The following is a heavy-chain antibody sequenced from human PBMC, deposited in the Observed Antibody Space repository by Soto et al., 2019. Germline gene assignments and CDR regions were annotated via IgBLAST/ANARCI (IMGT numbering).Heavy chain of an antibody. CDR2: INHSGST. Sequence: SETLSLTCAVYGGSFSGYYWSWIRQPPGKGLEWIGEINHSGSTNYNPSLKSRVTISVDTSKNQFSLKLSSVTAADTAVYYCARNSGSWYIYWYFDLWGRGTLVTVSS. V-gene: IGHV4-34*01. CDR1: GGSFSGYY. D-gene: IGHD6-13*01. J-gene: IGHJ2*01. CDR3: ARNSGSWYIYWYFDL.